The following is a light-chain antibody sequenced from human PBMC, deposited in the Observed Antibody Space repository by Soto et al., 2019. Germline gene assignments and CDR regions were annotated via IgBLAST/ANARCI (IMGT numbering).Light chain of an antibody. Sequence: QSALTQPASVSGYPGQSITISCTGTSSDVGGYNYVSWYQQHPGKAPKLMIYDVSNRPSGVSNRFTGSKSGNTASLTIAGLQAEDEDDYYGRSYTTTMTRVFGGGTKLTVL. CDR1: SSDVGGYNY. CDR2: DVS. CDR3: RSYTTTMTRV. V-gene: IGLV2-14*03. J-gene: IGLJ3*02.